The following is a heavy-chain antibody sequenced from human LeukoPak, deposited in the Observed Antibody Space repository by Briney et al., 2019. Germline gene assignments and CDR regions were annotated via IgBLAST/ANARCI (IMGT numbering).Heavy chain of an antibody. CDR2: ISSSSSYT. CDR3: ARGGETCTGTSCYSFDY. D-gene: IGHD2-2*01. CDR1: GFTFSSYA. Sequence: GGSLRLSCAASGFTFSSYAMSWVRQAPGKGLEWVSYISSSSSYTNYADSVKGRFTISRDNAKNSLYLQMNSLRAEDTAVYYCARGGETCTGTSCYSFDYWGQGTLVTVSS. J-gene: IGHJ4*02. V-gene: IGHV3-11*05.